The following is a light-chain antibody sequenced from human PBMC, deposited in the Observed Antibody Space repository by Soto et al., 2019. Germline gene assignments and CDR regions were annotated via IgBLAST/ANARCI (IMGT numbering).Light chain of an antibody. V-gene: IGLV2-8*01. J-gene: IGLJ2*01. CDR2: EVS. CDR3: SSYAGSNIV. Sequence: QSALTQPPSASGSPGQSVTISCTGTSSDVGGYNYVSWYQQHPGKAPKLMIYEVSKRPSGVPDRFSGSKSGNTASLPVSGLQAEDEADYYCSSYAGSNIVFGGGTKLTVL. CDR1: SSDVGGYNY.